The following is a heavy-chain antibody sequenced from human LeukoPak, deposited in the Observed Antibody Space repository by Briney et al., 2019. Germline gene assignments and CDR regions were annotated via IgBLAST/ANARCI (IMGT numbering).Heavy chain of an antibody. D-gene: IGHD2-2*01. V-gene: IGHV4-59*01. CDR3: ARDSWRYCSSTSCENV. J-gene: IGHJ4*02. CDR1: GGSISSYY. CDR2: IYYSGST. Sequence: SETLSLTCTVSGGSISSYYWSWIRQPPGKGLEWIGYIYYSGSTNYNPSLKSRVTISVDTPKNQFSLKLSSVTAAYTAVYYCARDSWRYCSSTSCENVWGQGTLVTVSS.